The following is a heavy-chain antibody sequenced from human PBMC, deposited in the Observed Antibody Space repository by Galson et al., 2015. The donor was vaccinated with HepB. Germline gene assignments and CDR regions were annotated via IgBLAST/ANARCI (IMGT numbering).Heavy chain of an antibody. Sequence: SLRLSCAASGFTFSSYGMHWVRQAPGKGLEWVAVISYDGSNKYYADSVKGRFTISRDNSKNTLYLQMNSLRAEDTAVYYCAKSHIGWSIDYWGQGTLVTVSS. V-gene: IGHV3-30*18. D-gene: IGHD2-21*01. CDR3: AKSHIGWSIDY. CDR2: ISYDGSNK. J-gene: IGHJ4*02. CDR1: GFTFSSYG.